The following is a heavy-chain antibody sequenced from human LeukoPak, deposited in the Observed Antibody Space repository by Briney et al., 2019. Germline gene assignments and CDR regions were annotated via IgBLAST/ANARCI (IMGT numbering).Heavy chain of an antibody. CDR1: GFTFSSYE. V-gene: IGHV3-48*03. CDR2: IRSGGSTV. J-gene: IGHJ3*02. D-gene: IGHD3-22*01. Sequence: GGSLRLSCAASGFTFSSYEMNWVRQAPGKGLEWVSYIRSGGSTVHYADSVKGRFTISRDNSKNTLYLQMNSLRAEDTAVYYCARDVPYYYDSTGKDAFDIWGQGTMVTVSS. CDR3: ARDVPYYYDSTGKDAFDI.